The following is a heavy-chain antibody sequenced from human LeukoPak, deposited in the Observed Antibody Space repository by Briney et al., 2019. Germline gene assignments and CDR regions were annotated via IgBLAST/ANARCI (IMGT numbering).Heavy chain of an antibody. CDR2: IYSDNT. D-gene: IGHD4/OR15-4a*01. CDR3: ARRAGAYSHPYDY. CDR1: GFTVSTNS. J-gene: IGHJ4*02. Sequence: GGSLRLSCTVSGFTVSTNSMSWGRQAPGKGLEWVSFIYSDNTHYSDSVKGRFTISRDNSKNTLYLQMNSLRAEDTAVYYCARRAGAYSHPYDYWGQGTLVTVSS. V-gene: IGHV3-53*01.